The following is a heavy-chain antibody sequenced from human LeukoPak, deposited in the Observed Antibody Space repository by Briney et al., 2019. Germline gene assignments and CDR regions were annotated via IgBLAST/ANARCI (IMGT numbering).Heavy chain of an antibody. J-gene: IGHJ4*02. V-gene: IGHV4-30-2*01. D-gene: IGHD3-22*01. CDR2: IYHSGST. CDR1: GGSISSGGYS. CDR3: AREGSSGYYYLAY. Sequence: PSQTLSLTCAVSGGSISSGGYSWGWIRQPPGKGLEWIGYIYHSGSTYYNPSLKSRVTISVDRSKNQFSLKLSSVTAADTAVYYCAREGSSGYYYLAYWGQGTLVTVSS.